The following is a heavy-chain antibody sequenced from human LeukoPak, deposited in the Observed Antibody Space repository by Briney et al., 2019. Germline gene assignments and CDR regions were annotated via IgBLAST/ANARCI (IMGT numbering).Heavy chain of an antibody. D-gene: IGHD3-10*01. CDR1: GFTFTSYG. Sequence: ASVKVSCKASGFTFTSYGINWVRQASGQGLEWMGWMNPNNGNTGYAQKFQGRVTMTRDTSISTAYMELRGLRSEDTAVYYCVRDGEGVAISVNYWFDPWGQGTLVTVSS. V-gene: IGHV1-8*01. CDR3: VRDGEGVAISVNYWFDP. CDR2: MNPNNGNT. J-gene: IGHJ5*02.